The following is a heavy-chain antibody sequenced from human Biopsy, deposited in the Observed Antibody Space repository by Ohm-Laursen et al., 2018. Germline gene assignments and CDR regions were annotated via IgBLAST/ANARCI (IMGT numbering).Heavy chain of an antibody. Sequence: SLRLSCAASGFNFTNYGMHWVRQAPGKGLEWVAVISHDGRSRFYVDSVKGRFTISRDNSNNTLYLQMNSLRAEDTAVYYCANSYYDFWTGYLNFDNGGQGTLVAVSS. J-gene: IGHJ4*02. CDR3: ANSYYDFWTGYLNFDN. D-gene: IGHD3-3*01. V-gene: IGHV3-30*18. CDR2: ISHDGRSR. CDR1: GFNFTNYG.